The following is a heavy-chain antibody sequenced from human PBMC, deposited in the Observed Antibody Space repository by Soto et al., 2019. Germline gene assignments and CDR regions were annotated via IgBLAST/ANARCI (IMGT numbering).Heavy chain of an antibody. Sequence: QVQLVESGGGVVQPGRSLRLSCAASGFTFSSHSIQWVRQAPGKGLEWVAVISYDGSIKYYADSVKGRFTISRANSKNTAYLEMNSLRAEDTAVFYCAREWSTSGDLDYGGQGTLVIVSS. CDR3: AREWSTSGDLDY. D-gene: IGHD3-10*01. CDR2: ISYDGSIK. CDR1: GFTFSSHS. V-gene: IGHV3-30-3*01. J-gene: IGHJ4*02.